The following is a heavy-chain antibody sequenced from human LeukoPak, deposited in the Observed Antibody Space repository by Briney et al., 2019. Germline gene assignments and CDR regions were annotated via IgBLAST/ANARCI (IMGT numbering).Heavy chain of an antibody. CDR1: EFTFSTYW. D-gene: IGHD2-15*01. Sequence: GGSLRLSCAASEFTFSTYWMSWVRQAPGKGLEGVADIKKDGSEKYYVDSVKGRFTISRQNAKNSLFLQMNSLRAEDTAVYYCARHRSGGSQDDAFDIWGQGTMVTVSS. J-gene: IGHJ3*02. V-gene: IGHV3-7*01. CDR3: ARHRSGGSQDDAFDI. CDR2: IKKDGSEK.